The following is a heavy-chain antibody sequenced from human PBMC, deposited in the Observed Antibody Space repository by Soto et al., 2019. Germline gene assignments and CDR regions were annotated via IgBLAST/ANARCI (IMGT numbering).Heavy chain of an antibody. J-gene: IGHJ4*02. CDR2: IWYDGINK. CDR3: TTSNYYESGTYPQAPFDY. D-gene: IGHD3-10*01. Sequence: PGGSLRLSCAASGFTFRSYGMHWVRQAPGKGLEWVAAIWYDGINKYYADSVKGRFTISRDNSKNTLYLQMNSLRAEDTALYYCTTSNYYESGTYPQAPFDYWGPGTLVTVSS. CDR1: GFTFRSYG. V-gene: IGHV3-33*01.